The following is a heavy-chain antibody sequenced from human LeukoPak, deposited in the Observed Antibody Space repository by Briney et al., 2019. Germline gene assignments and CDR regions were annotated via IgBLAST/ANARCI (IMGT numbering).Heavy chain of an antibody. V-gene: IGHV4-59*01. CDR1: GGSISSYY. J-gene: IGHJ5*02. Sequence: SETLSLTCTVSGGSISSYYWNWIRQPPGKGLEWNGYIYYSGSTNYNPSLKSRVTISVDTSKNQFSLKLSSVTAADTAVYYCARVIRFGELYWFDPWGQGTLVTVSS. CDR3: ARVIRFGELYWFDP. D-gene: IGHD3-10*01. CDR2: IYYSGST.